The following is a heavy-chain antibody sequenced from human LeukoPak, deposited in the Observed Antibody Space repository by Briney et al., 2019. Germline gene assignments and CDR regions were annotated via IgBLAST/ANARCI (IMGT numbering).Heavy chain of an antibody. CDR1: GGSLSGYS. V-gene: IGHV4-34*01. D-gene: IGHD2-15*01. CDR2: VDASGII. CDR3: ARGHGGRGGMDV. J-gene: IGHJ6*02. Sequence: SETLSLTCAVYGGSLSGYSWSWIRQPPGEGLQWIGEVDASGIINYNPSLKSRVSLSVVTTKNQFSLQLSSLTAADTAVYYCARGHGGRGGMDVWGLGTTVTVSS.